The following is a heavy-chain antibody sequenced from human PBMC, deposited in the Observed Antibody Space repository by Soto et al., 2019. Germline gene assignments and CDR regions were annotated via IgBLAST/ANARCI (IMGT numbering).Heavy chain of an antibody. J-gene: IGHJ6*02. CDR3: ARDQGLYCSGGSCYYSILPLYGMDV. CDR2: IWYDGSNK. V-gene: IGHV3-33*01. Sequence: QVQLVESGGGVVQPGRSLRLSCAASGFTFSSYGMHWVRQAPGKGLEWVAVIWYDGSNKYYADSVKGRFTISRDNSNNPLYLQMNRLRAEDTAVYYFARDQGLYCSGGSCYYSILPLYGMDVWGQGTTVTVSS. D-gene: IGHD2-15*01. CDR1: GFTFSSYG.